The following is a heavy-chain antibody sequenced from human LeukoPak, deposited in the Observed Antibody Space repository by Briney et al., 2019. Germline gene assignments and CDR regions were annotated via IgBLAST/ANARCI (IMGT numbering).Heavy chain of an antibody. J-gene: IGHJ6*02. CDR3: ARGNIPRYCTNGVCYPPFGMDV. V-gene: IGHV4-59*01. CDR2: IYYSGST. D-gene: IGHD2-8*01. CDR1: GGSISSYY. Sequence: PSETLSLTCTVSGGSISSYYWSWIWQPPGKGLEWIGYIYYSGSTNYNPSLKSRVTISVDTSKNQFSLKLSSVTAADTAVYYCARGNIPRYCTNGVCYPPFGMDVWGQGTTVTVSS.